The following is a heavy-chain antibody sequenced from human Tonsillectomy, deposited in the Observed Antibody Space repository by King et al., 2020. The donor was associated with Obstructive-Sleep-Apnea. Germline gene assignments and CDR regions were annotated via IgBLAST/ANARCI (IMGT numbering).Heavy chain of an antibody. Sequence: VQLVESGGGLVQPGGSLRFSCAASGFTFSSYAMSWVRQAPGKGLEWVSTISGSGDSTYYADSVKGRFTISRDNTKKTLYLQMNSLRTKDTAVYYCAKLVGNTGVDYWGQGTLVTVSS. CDR1: GFTFSSYA. V-gene: IGHV3-23*04. J-gene: IGHJ4*02. D-gene: IGHD2-8*02. CDR3: AKLVGNTGVDY. CDR2: ISGSGDST.